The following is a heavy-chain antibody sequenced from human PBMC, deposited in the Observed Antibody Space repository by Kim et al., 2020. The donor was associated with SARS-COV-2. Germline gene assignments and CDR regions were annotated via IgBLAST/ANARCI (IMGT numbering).Heavy chain of an antibody. V-gene: IGHV3-30*04. D-gene: IGHD2-15*01. J-gene: IGHJ4*02. CDR1: GFTFSSYA. Sequence: GGSLRLSCAASGFTFSSYAMHWVRQAPGKGLEWVAVISYDGSNKYYADSVKGRFTISRDNSKNTLYLQMNSLRAEDTAVYYCARDRRPYGGYPDYCGQGT. CDR2: ISYDGSNK. CDR3: ARDRRPYGGYPDY.